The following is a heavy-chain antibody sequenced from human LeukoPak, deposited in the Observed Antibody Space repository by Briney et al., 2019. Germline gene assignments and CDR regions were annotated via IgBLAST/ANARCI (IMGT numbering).Heavy chain of an antibody. D-gene: IGHD3-10*01. V-gene: IGHV7-4-1*02. Sequence: VASVKVSCKASGYTFTSYAMNWVRQAPGQGLEWMGWINTNTGNPTYAQGFTGRFVFSLDTPVSTAYLQISSLKAEDTAVYYCAREIGLLWFGELSTFDYWGQGTLVTVSS. CDR3: AREIGLLWFGELSTFDY. CDR1: GYTFTSYA. J-gene: IGHJ4*02. CDR2: INTNTGNP.